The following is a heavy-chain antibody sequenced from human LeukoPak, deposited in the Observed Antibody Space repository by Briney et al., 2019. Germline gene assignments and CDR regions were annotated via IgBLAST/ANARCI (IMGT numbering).Heavy chain of an antibody. J-gene: IGHJ4*02. V-gene: IGHV3-74*01. CDR1: GLAFSAYK. D-gene: IGHD1-7*01. Sequence: GGSLRLSCAASGLAFSAYKMHWVRQAPRKGLVWVSRISTDGYTTDYADFVQGRFTASRDNTKNTWSLVMNSLRAEDTAVYYCARGGNYPFDYWGQGTLVTVSS. CDR2: ISTDGYTT. CDR3: ARGGNYPFDY.